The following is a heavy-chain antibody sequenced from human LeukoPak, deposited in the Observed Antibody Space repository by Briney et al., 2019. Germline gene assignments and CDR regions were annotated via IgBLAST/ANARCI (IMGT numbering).Heavy chain of an antibody. Sequence: SETLSLACSVSGGSINNYWSWIRQTPGKGLEWIGFIYYTGSTNYNPSLKSRVTMSVDTSKSQFSLKLSSVTAADTAVYFCASLTMIVVPWGQGTLVTVSS. J-gene: IGHJ5*02. V-gene: IGHV4-59*12. D-gene: IGHD3-22*01. CDR3: ASLTMIVVP. CDR1: GGSINNY. CDR2: IYYTGST.